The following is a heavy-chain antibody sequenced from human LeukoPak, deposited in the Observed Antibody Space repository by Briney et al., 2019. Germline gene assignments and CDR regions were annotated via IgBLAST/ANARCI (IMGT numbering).Heavy chain of an antibody. Sequence: GGSLRLSCAASGFSCSIYGMHWVRQAPGKGLEWVAGTSYDGSNKQYADSVKDRFTLSRDNSKSILYLQMNSLRTEDTAVYYCAKDSTGELLRYFDYLFDYWGQGTLVTVSS. CDR1: GFSCSIYG. CDR2: TSYDGSNK. CDR3: AKDSTGELLRYFDYLFDY. V-gene: IGHV3-30*18. D-gene: IGHD3-9*01. J-gene: IGHJ4*02.